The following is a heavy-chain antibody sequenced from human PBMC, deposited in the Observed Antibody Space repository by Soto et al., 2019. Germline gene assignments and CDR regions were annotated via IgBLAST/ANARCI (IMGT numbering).Heavy chain of an antibody. CDR3: GRYPGDGSGGSWRDVRYYYYYGMDV. CDR1: GDTFSSYA. D-gene: IGHD2-15*01. J-gene: IGHJ6*02. CDR2: IIPIFGTA. V-gene: IGHV1-69*13. Sequence: SVKVSCKASGDTFSSYAISWVRQAPGQGLEWMGGIIPIFGTANYAQKFQGRVTITADESTSTAYMELSSLRSEDTAVYYCGRYPGDGSGGSWRDVRYYYYYGMDVWGQGTTVTVSS.